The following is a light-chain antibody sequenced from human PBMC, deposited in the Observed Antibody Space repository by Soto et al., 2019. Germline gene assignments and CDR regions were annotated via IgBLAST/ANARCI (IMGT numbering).Light chain of an antibody. CDR2: ANN. Sequence: QSVLTQPPSVSGAPGQRVTISCTGSASNIGADYGVHWYQQLPGRAPKLLIYANNNRPSGVPDRFSGSKSDTSASLAITGLQAEDEADYYGQSYDNSLRDWNWVFGGGTKLTVL. CDR1: ASNIGADYG. J-gene: IGLJ3*02. V-gene: IGLV1-40*01. CDR3: QSYDNSLRDWNWV.